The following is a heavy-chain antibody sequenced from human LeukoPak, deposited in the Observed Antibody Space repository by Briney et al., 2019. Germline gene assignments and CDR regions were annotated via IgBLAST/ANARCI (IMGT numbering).Heavy chain of an antibody. J-gene: IGHJ5*02. D-gene: IGHD6-13*01. CDR2: ISSSGSTI. V-gene: IGHV3-48*03. CDR3: ARDSSGWYHWFDP. Sequence: PGGSLRLSCAASGFTFSSYEMNWVRQAPGKGLEWVSYISSSGSTIYYADSVKGRFTIPRDNAKNSLYLQMNSLRAEDTAVYYCARDSSGWYHWFDPWGQGTLVTVSS. CDR1: GFTFSSYE.